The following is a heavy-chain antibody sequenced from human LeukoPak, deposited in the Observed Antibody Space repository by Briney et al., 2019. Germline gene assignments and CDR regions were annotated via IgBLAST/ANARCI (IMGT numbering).Heavy chain of an antibody. Sequence: SETLSLTCTVSGGSISSGSYYWSWIRRPAGKGLEWIGRIYTSGSTNYNPSLKSRVTISVDTSKNQFSLKLSSVTAADTAVYYCAREDYCSSTSCHLRLDVWGKGTTVTVSS. CDR3: AREDYCSSTSCHLRLDV. J-gene: IGHJ6*04. CDR1: GGSISSGSYY. CDR2: IYTSGST. D-gene: IGHD2-2*01. V-gene: IGHV4-61*02.